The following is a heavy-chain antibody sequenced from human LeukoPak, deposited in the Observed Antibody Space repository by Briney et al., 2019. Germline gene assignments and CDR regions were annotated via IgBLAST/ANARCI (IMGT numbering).Heavy chain of an antibody. CDR2: IYAGGST. V-gene: IGHV4-4*07. CDR1: GGSISSYY. CDR3: ARSGSIAAAGIGSFDY. D-gene: IGHD6-13*01. J-gene: IGHJ4*02. Sequence: PSETLSLTCSVSGGSISSYYWNWVRQPAGKGLEWIGGIYAGGSTNYNPSLKSRVTMSLDTSKKHSSLKLTSATAADTAVYYCARSGSIAAAGIGSFDYWGQGTLVTVSS.